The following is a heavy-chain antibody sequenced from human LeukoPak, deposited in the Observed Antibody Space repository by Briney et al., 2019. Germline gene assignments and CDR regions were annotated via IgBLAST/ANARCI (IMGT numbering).Heavy chain of an antibody. CDR2: ISSSGSII. V-gene: IGHV3-48*03. J-gene: IGHJ4*02. Sequence: GGSLRLSCASSGFAFSDYEMNWVRQAPGKGLEWVSYISSSGSIIYYADSVKGRFTISRDNAKRSLFLQMNSLRVEDTAVYYCARTMWGFDYWGQGTLVTVSS. D-gene: IGHD7-27*01. CDR1: GFAFSDYE. CDR3: ARTMWGFDY.